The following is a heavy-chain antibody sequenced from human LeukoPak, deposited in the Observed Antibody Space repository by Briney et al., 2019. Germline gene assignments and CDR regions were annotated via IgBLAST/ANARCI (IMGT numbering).Heavy chain of an antibody. J-gene: IGHJ4*02. D-gene: IGHD2-2*01. CDR3: TTPTGPAVIIDY. V-gene: IGHV3-30*02. CDR2: IRYDGSNK. CDR1: GFTFSSYG. Sequence: GGSLRLSCGASGFTFSSYGMHWVRQAPGKGLEWVAFIRYDGSNKYYADSVKGRFTISRDNSKNTLYLQMNSLRAEDTAVYYCTTPTGPAVIIDYWGPGTLVTVSS.